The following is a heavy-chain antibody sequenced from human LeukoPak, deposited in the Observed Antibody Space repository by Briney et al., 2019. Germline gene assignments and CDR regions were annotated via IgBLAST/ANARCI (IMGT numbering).Heavy chain of an antibody. CDR1: GFTFSSYS. CDR2: ISSSSSYI. V-gene: IGHV3-21*01. J-gene: IGHJ4*02. CDR3: ARGSPIAVAGTDY. Sequence: GGSLRLSCAASGFTFSSYSMDWVRQAPGKGLEWVSSISSSSSYIYYADSVKGRFTISRDNAKNSLYLQMNSLRAEDTAVYYCARGSPIAVAGTDYWGQGTLVTVSS. D-gene: IGHD6-19*01.